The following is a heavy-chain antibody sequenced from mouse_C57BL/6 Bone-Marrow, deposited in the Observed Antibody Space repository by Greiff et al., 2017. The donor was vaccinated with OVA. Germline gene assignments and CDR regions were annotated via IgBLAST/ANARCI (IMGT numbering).Heavy chain of an antibody. V-gene: IGHV1-55*01. D-gene: IGHD1-1*01. CDR2: IYPGSGST. J-gene: IGHJ3*01. Sequence: VQIQQPGAELVKPGASVKMSCKASGYTFTSYWITWVKQRPGQGLEWIGDIYPGSGSTNYNEKFKSKATLTVDTSSSTAYMQLSSLTSEDSAVYYCARRRYYGSRGAWFAYWGQGTLVTVSA. CDR3: ARRRYYGSRGAWFAY. CDR1: GYTFTSYW.